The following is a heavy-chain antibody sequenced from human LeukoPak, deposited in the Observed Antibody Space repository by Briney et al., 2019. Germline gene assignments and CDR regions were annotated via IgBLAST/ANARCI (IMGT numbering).Heavy chain of an antibody. D-gene: IGHD1-26*01. J-gene: IGHJ5*02. V-gene: IGHV3-53*01. CDR2: IYSGGST. Sequence: GGSLRLSCAASGFPFNAYWMTWVRQAPGKGLEWVSVIYSGGSTYYADSVKGRFTISRDNSKNTLYLQMNSLRAEDTAVYYCARIGAGWFDPWGQGTLVTVSS. CDR3: ARIGAGWFDP. CDR1: GFPFNAYW.